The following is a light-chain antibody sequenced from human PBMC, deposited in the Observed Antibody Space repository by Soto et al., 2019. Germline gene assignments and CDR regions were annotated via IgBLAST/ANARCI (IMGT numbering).Light chain of an antibody. J-gene: IGKJ2*01. CDR2: GAS. V-gene: IGKV3-15*01. CDR1: QSLSSN. CDR3: QQSYSSPYT. Sequence: EIVMTQSPATLSVSPGERATLSCRASQSLSSNLAWYQQKPGQAPRLLIYGASTRATGIPARFSGSGSGTDFTLIISGLQPEDFATYYCQQSYSSPYTFGQGTKLEIK.